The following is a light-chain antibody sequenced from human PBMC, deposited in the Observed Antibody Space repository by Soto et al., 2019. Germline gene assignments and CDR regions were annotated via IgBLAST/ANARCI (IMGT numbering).Light chain of an antibody. V-gene: IGKV1-9*01. CDR3: PQLNSYPLT. CDR2: AAS. Sequence: IQLTKSPSSVSASVGDRVTITCRVSQGISSYLAWYQQKPGKAPKLLIYAASTLQSGVPSRFSGSGSGTDFTLTISSLQPEDFAPYYCPQLNSYPLTFGGGTKVDIK. J-gene: IGKJ4*01. CDR1: QGISSY.